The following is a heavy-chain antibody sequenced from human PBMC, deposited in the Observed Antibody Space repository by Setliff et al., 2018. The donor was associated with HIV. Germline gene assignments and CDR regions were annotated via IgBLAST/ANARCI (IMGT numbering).Heavy chain of an antibody. D-gene: IGHD2-8*01. J-gene: IGHJ6*03. CDR3: ARARDNGDYYYYYYMDV. CDR2: IIPIFGTT. CDR1: GGIFRREA. V-gene: IGHV1-69*06. Sequence: KVSCKASGGIFRREAISWVRQAPGQGLEWMGGIIPIFGTTNYAQKFQGRVTITADKSTTTSYMELSSLRSEDTAVYYCARARDNGDYYYYYYMDVWGKGTTVTVS.